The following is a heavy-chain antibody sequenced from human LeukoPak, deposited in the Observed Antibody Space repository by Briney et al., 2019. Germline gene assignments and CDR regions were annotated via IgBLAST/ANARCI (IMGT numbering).Heavy chain of an antibody. CDR2: ISGSGDRT. CDR1: GFSFANSV. CDR3: ARPPGYCGSTSCHFDY. D-gene: IGHD2-2*01. J-gene: IGHJ4*02. V-gene: IGHV3-23*01. Sequence: GGSLRLSCAASGFSFANSVISWIRQAPGNGPEWVSAISGSGDRTDYADSVRGRFTISRDNSKSTLYLQMNSLRAEDTAVYYCARPPGYCGSTSCHFDYWGQGTLVTVSS.